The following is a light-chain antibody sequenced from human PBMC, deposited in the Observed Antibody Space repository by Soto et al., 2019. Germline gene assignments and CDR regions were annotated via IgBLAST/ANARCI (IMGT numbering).Light chain of an antibody. CDR2: AAS. CDR1: QSISSW. V-gene: IGKV1-12*01. CDR3: QQANSFPIT. Sequence: PSSLSASTGDRVTITCRASQSISSWLAWYQQKPGKAPKLLIYAASSLQSGVPSRFSGSGSGTDFTLTISSLQPEDFATYYCQQANSFPITFGQGTRLEIK. J-gene: IGKJ5*01.